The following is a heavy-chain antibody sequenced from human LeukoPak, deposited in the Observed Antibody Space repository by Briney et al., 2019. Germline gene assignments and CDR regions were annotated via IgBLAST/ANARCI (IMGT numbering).Heavy chain of an antibody. V-gene: IGHV3-53*01. D-gene: IGHD1-14*01. J-gene: IGHJ4*02. CDR2: LYSDGNT. Sequence: AGGSLRLSCAASGFTVITNDMTWVRQAPGKGLEWVSVLYSDGNTKYADSVQGRFTISRDNSKNTLYLEMNNLSPDDTAVYYCARGVEPLAANTLAYWGQGTLVTVSS. CDR1: GFTVITND. CDR3: ARGVEPLAANTLAY.